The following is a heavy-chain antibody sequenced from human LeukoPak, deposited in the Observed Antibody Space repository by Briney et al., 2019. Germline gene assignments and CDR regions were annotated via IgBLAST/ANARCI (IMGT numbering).Heavy chain of an antibody. CDR3: ARWYCSSPTCHYHYFGMDV. CDR1: GFTFSSYE. Sequence: GGSLRLSCAASGFTFSSYEMNWVRQAPRKGLEWVSFISSSGTGIYYVDSVKGRFTISRDNAKNSLYLQMNSLRAEDTAVYYCARWYCSSPTCHYHYFGMDVWGHGTTVTVSS. V-gene: IGHV3-48*03. CDR2: ISSSGTGI. J-gene: IGHJ6*02. D-gene: IGHD2-2*01.